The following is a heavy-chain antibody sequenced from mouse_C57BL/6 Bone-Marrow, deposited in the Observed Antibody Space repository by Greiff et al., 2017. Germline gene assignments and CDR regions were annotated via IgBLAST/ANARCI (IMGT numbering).Heavy chain of an antibody. D-gene: IGHD2-2*01. CDR3: ARNFGYDEGDYFDY. CDR2: IWSGGST. J-gene: IGHJ2*01. Sequence: VQLQESGPGLVQPSQSLSITCTVSGFSFTSYCVHWVRQSPGKGLEWLGVIWSGGSTDYNAAFISRLSISKDNSKSQVFFKMNRLQADDTAIYDCARNFGYDEGDYFDYWGQGTTLTVSS. CDR1: GFSFTSYC. V-gene: IGHV2-2*01.